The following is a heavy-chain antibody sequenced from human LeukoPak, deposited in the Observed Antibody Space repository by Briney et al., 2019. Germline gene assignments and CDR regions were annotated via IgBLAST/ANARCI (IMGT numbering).Heavy chain of an antibody. D-gene: IGHD5-18*01. CDR3: AKDLGARGSYGSDY. Sequence: GGSLRLSCAASGFTFSSYGMHWVRQAPGKGLEWVAVIWYDGSNKYYADSVKGRFTISRDNSKNTLYLQMNSLRAEDTAVCYCAKDLGARGSYGSDYWGQGTLVTVSS. J-gene: IGHJ4*02. CDR2: IWYDGSNK. CDR1: GFTFSSYG. V-gene: IGHV3-33*06.